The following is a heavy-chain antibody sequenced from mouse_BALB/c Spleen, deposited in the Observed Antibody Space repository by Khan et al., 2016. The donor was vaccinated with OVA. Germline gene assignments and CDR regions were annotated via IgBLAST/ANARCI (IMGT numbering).Heavy chain of an antibody. CDR3: ARHGVGIMDY. V-gene: IGHV5-6*01. Sequence: EVELVESGGDLVKPGGSLKLSCAASGFTFSTYGMSWVRQTPDKRLEWVATISSAGTYTYYPDSVKGRFTISRDNAKNTLYLQMNSLRSEDTAMYYCARHGVGIMDYWGQGTSLTVSS. CDR2: ISSAGTYT. J-gene: IGHJ4*01. CDR1: GFTFSTYG. D-gene: IGHD1-1*01.